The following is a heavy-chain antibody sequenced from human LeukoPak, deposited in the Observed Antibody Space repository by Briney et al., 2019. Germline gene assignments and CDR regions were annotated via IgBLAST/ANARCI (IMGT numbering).Heavy chain of an antibody. CDR3: ARGVASDKEEFDY. V-gene: IGHV4-39*01. CDR1: GGSISSSSYY. CDR2: IYYTGTT. Sequence: PSETLSLTCTVSGGSISSSSYYWGWIRQSPGKGLRWIGSIYYTGTTYYSPSLKSRLTISVDTSENQFSLRLSSVTAADTAVYYCARGVASDKEEFDYWGQGTLVTVSS. J-gene: IGHJ4*02.